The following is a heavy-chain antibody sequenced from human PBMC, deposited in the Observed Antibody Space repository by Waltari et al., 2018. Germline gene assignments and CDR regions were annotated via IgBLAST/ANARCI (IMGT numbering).Heavy chain of an antibody. CDR1: GYSISSGYY. V-gene: IGHV4-38-2*02. D-gene: IGHD5-12*01. CDR2: IYHSGST. J-gene: IGHJ4*02. Sequence: QVQLQESGPGLVKPSETLSLTYTVSGYSISSGYYWGWIRQPPGKGLEWIGSIYHSGSTYYNPSLKSRVTISVDTSKNQFSLKLSSMTAADTAVYYCAKYSGYDFDYWGQGTLVTVSS. CDR3: AKYSGYDFDY.